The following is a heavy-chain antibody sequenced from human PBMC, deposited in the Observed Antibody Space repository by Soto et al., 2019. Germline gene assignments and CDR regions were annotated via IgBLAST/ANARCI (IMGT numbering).Heavy chain of an antibody. J-gene: IGHJ4*02. CDR2: IYYSGST. Sequence: QVQLQESGPGLVKPSETLSLTCTVSGGSVSSGSYYWSWIRQPPGKGLEWIGYIYYSGSTNYNPSLKSRVTISVDTSKNPFSLKLSSVTAADTAVYYCARGVVTAMGNFDYWGQGTLVTVSS. CDR3: ARGVVTAMGNFDY. D-gene: IGHD2-21*02. CDR1: GGSVSSGSYY. V-gene: IGHV4-61*01.